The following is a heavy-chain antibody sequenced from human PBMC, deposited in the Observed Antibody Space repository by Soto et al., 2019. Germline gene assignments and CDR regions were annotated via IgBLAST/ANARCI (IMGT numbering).Heavy chain of an antibody. V-gene: IGHV4-39*07. CDR3: ARDKITGLFDY. D-gene: IGHD2-8*02. CDR1: GGSISSSSYY. CDR2: IYCSGST. J-gene: IGHJ4*02. Sequence: SETLSLTCTVSGGSISSSSYYWGWIRQPPGKGLEWIGSIYCSGSTYYNPSLKSRVTISVDTSKNQFSLKLTSVTAADTAVYYWARDKITGLFDYWGQGTLVTVSS.